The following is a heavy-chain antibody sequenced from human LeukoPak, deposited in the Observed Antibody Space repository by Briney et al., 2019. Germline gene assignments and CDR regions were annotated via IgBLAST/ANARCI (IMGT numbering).Heavy chain of an antibody. D-gene: IGHD6-13*01. J-gene: IGHJ2*01. Sequence: ASVKVSCKASGYTFTSYGISWVRQAPGQGLEWMGWISAYNGNTNYAQKLQGRVTMTTDTSTSTAYMELRSLRSDDTAVYYCARDYQGSSWSPRYGWYFDLWGRGTLVTVSS. CDR2: ISAYNGNT. CDR3: ARDYQGSSWSPRYGWYFDL. V-gene: IGHV1-18*01. CDR1: GYTFTSYG.